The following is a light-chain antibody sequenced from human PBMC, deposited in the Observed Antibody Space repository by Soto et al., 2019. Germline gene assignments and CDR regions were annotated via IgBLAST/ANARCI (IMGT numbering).Light chain of an antibody. J-gene: IGKJ3*01. CDR3: QHANSFPIT. CDR1: QDILSW. CDR2: ASS. Sequence: DIQMTQSPSSVSASVGDRVTITCQASQDILSWLAWYQQKPGEAPRLLIYASSNLQSGVPSRFSGSGSGTDFTLTISSLQPEDFATYYCQHANSFPITFGPGTRLDIK. V-gene: IGKV1-12*01.